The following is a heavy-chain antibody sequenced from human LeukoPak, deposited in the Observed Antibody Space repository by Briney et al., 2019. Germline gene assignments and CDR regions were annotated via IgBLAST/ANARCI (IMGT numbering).Heavy chain of an antibody. V-gene: IGHV3-53*01. CDR1: GFTVSSNY. Sequence: PGGSLRLSCAASGFTVSSNYMSWVRQAPGKGLEWVSVIYSGGSTYYADSVKGRFTVSRDNSKNTLYLQINSLRAEDTAVYYCARDNLDSSGYYVDYWGQGTLVTVSS. J-gene: IGHJ4*02. CDR2: IYSGGST. CDR3: ARDNLDSSGYYVDY. D-gene: IGHD3-22*01.